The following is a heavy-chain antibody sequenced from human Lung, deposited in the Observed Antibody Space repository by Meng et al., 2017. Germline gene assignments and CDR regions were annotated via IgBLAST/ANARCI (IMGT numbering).Heavy chain of an antibody. CDR3: ARHKGHSYGYLYFDY. CDR1: GDSISSSNYY. CDR2: MYYSGNI. Sequence: QLQLQESGPGLVRPSETLSLICTVSGDSISSSNYYWGWIRQPPGKGLECIGSMYYSGNIYYNPSLKSRVTISVDTSKNQFSLKVSSVTAADTAVFYCARHKGHSYGYLYFDYWGQGTLVTVSS. D-gene: IGHD5-18*01. V-gene: IGHV4-39*01. J-gene: IGHJ4*02.